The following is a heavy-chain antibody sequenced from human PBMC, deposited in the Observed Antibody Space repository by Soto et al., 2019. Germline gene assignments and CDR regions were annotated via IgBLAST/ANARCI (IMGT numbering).Heavy chain of an antibody. V-gene: IGHV5-51*01. CDR1: GYSFTSYW. D-gene: IGHD3-9*01. CDR3: ARQNYDILTGLSGNFDY. Sequence: GESLKISCKGSGYSFTSYWIGWVRQMPGKGLEWMGIIYPGDSDTRYSPSFQGQVTISADKSISTAYLQWSSLKASDTAMYYCARQNYDILTGLSGNFDYWGQGTLVTVSS. J-gene: IGHJ4*02. CDR2: IYPGDSDT.